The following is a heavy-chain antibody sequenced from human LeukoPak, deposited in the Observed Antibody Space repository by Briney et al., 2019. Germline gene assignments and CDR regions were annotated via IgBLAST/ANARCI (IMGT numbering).Heavy chain of an antibody. J-gene: IGHJ4*02. V-gene: IGHV3-30*04. CDR2: ISYDATNK. CDR3: ARDGDIEVSGSFHLDY. Sequence: GGSLRLSCAASGFTFGTYTMHWVRQAPGKGLECVALISYDATNKYYADSVKGRFTISRDSSKKTLSLQMNSLRADDTAVYYCARDGDIEVSGSFHLDYWGQGTLVTVSS. D-gene: IGHD3-10*01. CDR1: GFTFGTYT.